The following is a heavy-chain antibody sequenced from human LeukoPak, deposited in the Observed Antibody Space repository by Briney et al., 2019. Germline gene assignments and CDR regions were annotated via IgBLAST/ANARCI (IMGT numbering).Heavy chain of an antibody. Sequence: ASVKVSCKASGYTFTSYYMHWVRQAPGQGLEWMGIINPSSGSTGYAQKFQGRVTMTRDTSTSTVYMELSSLRSEDTAVYYCAREYYDSSGYYFYVDYWGQGTLVTVSS. D-gene: IGHD3-22*01. V-gene: IGHV1-46*01. J-gene: IGHJ4*02. CDR3: AREYYDSSGYYFYVDY. CDR1: GYTFTSYY. CDR2: INPSSGST.